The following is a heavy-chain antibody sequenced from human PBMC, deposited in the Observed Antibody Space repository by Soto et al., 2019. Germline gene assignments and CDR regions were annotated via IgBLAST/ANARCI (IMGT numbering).Heavy chain of an antibody. D-gene: IGHD2-15*01. V-gene: IGHV3-64*02. CDR2: ISRSGDRT. J-gene: IGHJ4*02. CDR1: GFTFSSYN. CDR3: ARARCSSGQCYDFDY. Sequence: EVQLVESGEGLVQPGGSLRLSCAASGFTFSSYNIHWIRQAPGKGLEFVSAISRSGDRTYYADSVKGRFTITRDHSKHTVWTQKGSLRAEDMAGYYCARARCSSGQCYDFDYWGRGALVSVSS.